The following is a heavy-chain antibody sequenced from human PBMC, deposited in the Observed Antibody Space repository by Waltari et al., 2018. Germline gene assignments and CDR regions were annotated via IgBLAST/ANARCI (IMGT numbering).Heavy chain of an antibody. Sequence: QVQLVHSGTEVKQPGASVKVSCKASGYPFTAYYIPWVRQAPGQGLEWMGRINSNSGTTNYAQKFKGRVTMTRDTSISTAYLELSSLRSDDTAVFYCARESSSGNNYFDYWGQGTLVTVSS. D-gene: IGHD6-19*01. CDR1: GYPFTAYY. CDR2: INSNSGTT. CDR3: ARESSSGNNYFDY. V-gene: IGHV1-2*06. J-gene: IGHJ4*02.